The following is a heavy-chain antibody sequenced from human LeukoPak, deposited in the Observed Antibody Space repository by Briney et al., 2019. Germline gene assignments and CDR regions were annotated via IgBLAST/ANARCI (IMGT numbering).Heavy chain of an antibody. V-gene: IGHV3-66*04. J-gene: IGHJ4*02. CDR1: GITVNTNY. Sequence: GGSLRLSCAASGITVNTNYMSWVRQAPGKGLEWVSIIYSGGATFYADSVKGRFTISRESSKNTLWLQMNSLRAEDTAVYYCARLHYDVLTGPFDYWGQGTLVAVSS. CDR3: ARLHYDVLTGPFDY. D-gene: IGHD3-9*01. CDR2: IYSGGAT.